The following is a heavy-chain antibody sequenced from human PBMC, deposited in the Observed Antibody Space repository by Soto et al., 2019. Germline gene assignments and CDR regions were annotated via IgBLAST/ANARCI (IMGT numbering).Heavy chain of an antibody. CDR1: GDTFNTYA. Sequence: QVRLVQSRAEVKKPGSSVKVSCKASGDTFNTYAISWVRQAPGQGLEWIGGIILMFDATNYAQDFRGRATITADKSTNITYLELSSLRSDDTAVYYCARPFLAAFDLWGQGTMVTVSS. CDR2: IILMFDAT. CDR3: ARPFLAAFDL. V-gene: IGHV1-69*06. J-gene: IGHJ3*01.